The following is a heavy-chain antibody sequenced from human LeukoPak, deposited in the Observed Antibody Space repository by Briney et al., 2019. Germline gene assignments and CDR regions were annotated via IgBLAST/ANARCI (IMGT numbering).Heavy chain of an antibody. Sequence: SETLSLTCTVSGGSISSYYWSWIRQPPGKGLEWIGYIYYSGSTNYNPSLKSRVTISVDTSKNQFSLKLSSVTAAGTAVYYCARHGGYSYGFDYWGQGTLVTVSS. V-gene: IGHV4-59*08. J-gene: IGHJ4*02. CDR2: IYYSGST. CDR3: ARHGGYSYGFDY. D-gene: IGHD5-18*01. CDR1: GGSISSYY.